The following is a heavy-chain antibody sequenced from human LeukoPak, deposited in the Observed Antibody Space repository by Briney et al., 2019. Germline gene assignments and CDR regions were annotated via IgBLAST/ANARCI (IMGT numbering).Heavy chain of an antibody. CDR3: AKDTSGSYSCFQH. CDR1: GFTFSSYA. V-gene: IGHV3-30*04. D-gene: IGHD1-26*01. J-gene: IGHJ1*01. CDR2: ISYDGSNK. Sequence: GRSLRLSCAASGFTFSSYAMHWVRQAPGKGLEWVAVISYDGSNKYYADSVKGRFTISRDNSKNTLYLQMNSLRAEDTAVYYCAKDTSGSYSCFQHWGQGTLVTVSS.